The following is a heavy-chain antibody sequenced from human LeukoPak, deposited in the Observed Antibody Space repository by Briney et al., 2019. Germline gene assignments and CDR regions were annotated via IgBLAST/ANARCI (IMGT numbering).Heavy chain of an antibody. J-gene: IGHJ3*02. Sequence: ASVKVSCKASGYTFASYAMNWVRQAPGQGLEWMGWINTNTGNPTYAQGFTGRFVFSLDTSVSTAYLQISSLKAEDTAVYYCARGGGFGLSVAFDIWGQGTMVTVSS. CDR2: INTNTGNP. CDR1: GYTFASYA. CDR3: ARGGGFGLSVAFDI. D-gene: IGHD3-10*01. V-gene: IGHV7-4-1*02.